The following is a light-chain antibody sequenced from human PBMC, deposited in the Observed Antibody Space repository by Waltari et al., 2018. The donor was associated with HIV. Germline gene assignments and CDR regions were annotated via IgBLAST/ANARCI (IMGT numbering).Light chain of an antibody. Sequence: QSVLTQPPPASGTPGQRVTIPCSGSSSNIRSTTLSSFQQHPGPAPKLLIYINNQRPSGVPDRFSGSKSGTSASVAITGLQSEDEADYYCAAWDDSLNGWVFGGGTKLTVL. CDR1: SSNIRSTT. CDR2: INN. J-gene: IGLJ3*02. CDR3: AAWDDSLNGWV. V-gene: IGLV1-44*01.